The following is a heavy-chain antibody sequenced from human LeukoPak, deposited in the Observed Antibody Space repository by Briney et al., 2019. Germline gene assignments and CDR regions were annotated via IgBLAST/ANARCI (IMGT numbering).Heavy chain of an antibody. V-gene: IGHV3-53*01. Sequence: SGGSLRLSCAASGFTVNSNYMTWVRQAPGKGLEWVSVIYSGGSTYYADSVKGRFTISRDNSKNMLYLQMNSLRAEDTAVYYCAKDTALMTVTTYDYWGQGTLVTVSS. CDR3: AKDTALMTVTTYDY. D-gene: IGHD4-17*01. CDR1: GFTVNSNY. CDR2: IYSGGST. J-gene: IGHJ4*02.